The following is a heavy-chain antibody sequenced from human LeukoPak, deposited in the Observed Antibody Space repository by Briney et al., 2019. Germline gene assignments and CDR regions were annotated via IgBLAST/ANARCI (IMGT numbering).Heavy chain of an antibody. D-gene: IGHD6-19*01. V-gene: IGHV1-24*01. CDR1: GYTLTELS. CDR2: FDPEDGET. Sequence: ASVKVPCKVSGYTLTELSMHWVRQAPGKGLEWMGGFDPEDGETIYAQKFQGRVTMTEDTSTDTAYMELSSLRSEDTAVYHCATDLDIAVAGTIFDYWGQGTLVTVSS. J-gene: IGHJ4*02. CDR3: ATDLDIAVAGTIFDY.